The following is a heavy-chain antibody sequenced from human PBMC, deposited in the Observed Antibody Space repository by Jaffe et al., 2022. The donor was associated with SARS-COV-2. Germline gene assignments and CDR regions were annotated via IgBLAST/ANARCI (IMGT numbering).Heavy chain of an antibody. Sequence: QVQLVESGGGVVQPGRSLRLSCAASGFTFSSYGMHWVRQAPGKGLEWVAVISYDGSNKYYADSVKGRFTISRDNSKNTLYLQMNSLRAEDTAVYYCAKDAPSGSYSLDVWGQGTTVTVSS. CDR3: AKDAPSGSYSLDV. V-gene: IGHV3-30*18. J-gene: IGHJ6*02. D-gene: IGHD1-26*01. CDR1: GFTFSSYG. CDR2: ISYDGSNK.